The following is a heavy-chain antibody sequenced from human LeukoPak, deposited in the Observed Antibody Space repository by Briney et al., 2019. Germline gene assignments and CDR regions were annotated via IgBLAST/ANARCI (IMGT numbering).Heavy chain of an antibody. V-gene: IGHV4-30-2*01. Sequence: PSETLSLTCAVYGGSFSGYSWSWIRQPPGKGLEWIGYIYHSGSTYYNPSLKSRVTISVDRSKNQFSLKLSSVTAADTAVYYCALGYSYGPVLWGQGTLVTVSS. CDR2: IYHSGST. CDR1: GGSFSGYS. J-gene: IGHJ4*02. D-gene: IGHD5-18*01. CDR3: ALGYSYGPVL.